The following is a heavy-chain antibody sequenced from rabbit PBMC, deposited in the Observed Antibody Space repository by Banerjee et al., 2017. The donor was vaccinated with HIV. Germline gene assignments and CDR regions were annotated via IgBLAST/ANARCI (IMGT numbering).Heavy chain of an antibody. Sequence: QQQLEESGGGLVKPGGTLTLTCTASGIDFRSYGLSWVRQAPGKGLEWIAYIYPDYGTADYASWVNGRFTISKTSSTTVTVQMTSLTAADTATYFCARGADNNWYIPYFKLWGPGTLVTVS. V-gene: IGHV1S45*01. CDR2: IYPDYGTA. CDR3: ARGADNNWYIPYFKL. CDR1: GIDFRSYG. J-gene: IGHJ4*01. D-gene: IGHD1-1*01.